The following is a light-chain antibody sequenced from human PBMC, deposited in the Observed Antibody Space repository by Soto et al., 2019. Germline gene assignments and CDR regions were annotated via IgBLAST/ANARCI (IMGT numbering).Light chain of an antibody. CDR2: AAS. Sequence: DIQMTQSPSSLSASVGDRVTITCRASQSLSNYLNWYQQKPGQAPKLLMYAASRLQTGVPTRFSGSGSATDLTLTINSLPPEDCATYYCQRCYSTSYTFGQGTKVEIK. CDR3: QRCYSTSYT. V-gene: IGKV1-39*01. CDR1: QSLSNY. J-gene: IGKJ2*01.